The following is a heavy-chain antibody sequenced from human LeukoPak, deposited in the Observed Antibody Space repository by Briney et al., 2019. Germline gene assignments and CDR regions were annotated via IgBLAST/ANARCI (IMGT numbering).Heavy chain of an antibody. J-gene: IGHJ3*02. D-gene: IGHD3-22*01. V-gene: IGHV3-30-3*01. CDR3: ARDKGYYDSSGYYWRRHAFDI. CDR2: ISYDGSNK. CDR1: GFTFSSYA. Sequence: GGSLRLSCAASGFTFSSYAMHWVRQAPGKGLEWVAVISYDGSNKYYADSVKGRFTISRDNSKDTLYLQMNSLRAEDTAVYYCARDKGYYDSSGYYWRRHAFDIWGQGTMVTVSS.